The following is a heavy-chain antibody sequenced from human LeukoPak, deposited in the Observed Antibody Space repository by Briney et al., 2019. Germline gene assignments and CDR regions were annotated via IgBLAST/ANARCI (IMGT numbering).Heavy chain of an antibody. CDR2: IYYSGSN. CDR3: ARLGITMVRGVPYNWFDP. D-gene: IGHD3-10*01. CDR1: GGSISSSSYY. V-gene: IGHV4-39*01. Sequence: PSETLSLTCTVSGGSISSSSYYWGWIRQPPGKGLEWIGSIYYSGSNYYNPSLKSRVTISVDTSKNQFSLKLSSVTAADTAVYYCARLGITMVRGVPYNWFDPWGQGTLVTVSS. J-gene: IGHJ5*02.